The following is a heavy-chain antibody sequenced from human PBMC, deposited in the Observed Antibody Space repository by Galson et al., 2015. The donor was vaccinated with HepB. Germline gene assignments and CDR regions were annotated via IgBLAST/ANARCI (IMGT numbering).Heavy chain of an antibody. V-gene: IGHV3-73*01. CDR3: TVWSGELKPTNRHRPPYYYGMDV. Sequence: SLRLSCAASGFTFSGSAMHWVRQASGKGLEWVGRIRSKANSYATAYAASVKGRFTISRDDSKNTAYLQMNSLKTEDTAVYYRTVWSGELKPTNRHRPPYYYGMDVWGQGTTVTVSS. D-gene: IGHD3-10*01. J-gene: IGHJ6*02. CDR1: GFTFSGSA. CDR2: IRSKANSYAT.